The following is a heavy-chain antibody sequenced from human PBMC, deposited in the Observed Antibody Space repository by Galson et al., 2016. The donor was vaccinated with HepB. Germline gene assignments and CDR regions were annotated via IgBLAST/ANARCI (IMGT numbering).Heavy chain of an antibody. J-gene: IGHJ4*02. Sequence: SLRLSCAASGFIFSNAWMSWVRQAPGKGLEWVGRIKSKTEGGTRDYAEPVEGRFIISRDDSKNTLYLHMYSLKTEDTGVYYCTSLPRDCSGGACYSNFDHWGQGALVTVSS. CDR2: IKSKTEGGTR. CDR1: GFIFSNAW. D-gene: IGHD2-15*01. V-gene: IGHV3-15*01. CDR3: TSLPRDCSGGACYSNFDH.